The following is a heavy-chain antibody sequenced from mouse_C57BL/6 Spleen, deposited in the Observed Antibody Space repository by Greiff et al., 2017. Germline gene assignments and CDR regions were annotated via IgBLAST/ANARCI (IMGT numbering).Heavy chain of an antibody. J-gene: IGHJ3*01. CDR2: FHPYNDDT. V-gene: IGHV1-47*01. CDR3: ARGDYDYGGFAY. Sequence: QVQLQQSGAELVKPGASVKMSCKASGFTFTTYPIVWMKQNHGKSLEWIGNFHPYNDDTKYKEEFKGKATLTVERSSSTVYLELSRLTSDDSAVYYCARGDYDYGGFAYWGQGTLVTVSA. CDR1: GFTFTTYP. D-gene: IGHD2-4*01.